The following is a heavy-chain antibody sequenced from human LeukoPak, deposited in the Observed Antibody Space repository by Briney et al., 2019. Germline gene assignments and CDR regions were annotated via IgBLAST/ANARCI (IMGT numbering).Heavy chain of an antibody. D-gene: IGHD3-22*01. Sequence: PGRSLRLSCAASGFTFASDSMHWVRQAPGKGLEWVSGISCNSGSTGYADSVKGRFTISRDNAKNSLYLQMNSLRAEDTALYYCEKVDSSGYYFDYWGQGTLVTVSS. CDR2: ISCNSGST. J-gene: IGHJ4*02. CDR3: EKVDSSGYYFDY. V-gene: IGHV3-9*01. CDR1: GFTFASDS.